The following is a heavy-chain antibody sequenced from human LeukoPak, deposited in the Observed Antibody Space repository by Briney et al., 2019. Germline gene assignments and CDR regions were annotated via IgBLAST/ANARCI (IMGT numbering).Heavy chain of an antibody. J-gene: IGHJ3*02. CDR3: ARDRWIVGATSYAFDI. V-gene: IGHV3-33*01. CDR1: GFTFSSYG. Sequence: GGSLRLSCAASGFTFSSYGMHWVRQAPGKGLEWVPVIWYDGSNKYYADSVKGRFTISRDNSKNQLYLQMNSLRAEDTAVYYCARDRWIVGATSYAFDIWGQGTMVTVSS. D-gene: IGHD1-26*01. CDR2: IWYDGSNK.